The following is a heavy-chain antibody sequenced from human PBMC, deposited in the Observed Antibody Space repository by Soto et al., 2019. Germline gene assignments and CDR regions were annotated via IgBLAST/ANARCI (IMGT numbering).Heavy chain of an antibody. CDR3: ARDRRGGDFWSGYSYDAFDI. J-gene: IGHJ3*02. D-gene: IGHD3-3*01. CDR1: GFTVSSNY. V-gene: IGHV3-66*01. Sequence: VQLVESGGGLVQPGGSLRLSCAASGFTVSSNYMSWVRQAPGKGLEWVSVIYSGGSTYYADSVKGRFTISRDNSKNTLYLQMNSLRAEDTAVYYCARDRRGGDFWSGYSYDAFDIWGQGTMVTVSS. CDR2: IYSGGST.